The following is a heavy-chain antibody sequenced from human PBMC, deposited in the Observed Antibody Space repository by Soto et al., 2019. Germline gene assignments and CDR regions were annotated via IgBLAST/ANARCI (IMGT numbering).Heavy chain of an antibody. CDR2: FDPEDGET. Sequence: ASVKVSCKVSGYTLTELSMHWVRQAPGKGLEWMGGFDPEDGETIYAQKFQGRVTMTEDTSTDTAYMELSSLRSEDTAVYYCVTGTIAAAGPSFGMDVWGQGTTVTVPS. CDR1: GYTLTELS. D-gene: IGHD6-13*01. V-gene: IGHV1-24*01. CDR3: VTGTIAAAGPSFGMDV. J-gene: IGHJ6*02.